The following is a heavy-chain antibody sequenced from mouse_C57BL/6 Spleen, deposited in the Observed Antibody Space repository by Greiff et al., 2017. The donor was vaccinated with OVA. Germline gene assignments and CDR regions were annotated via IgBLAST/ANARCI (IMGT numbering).Heavy chain of an antibody. CDR1: GYTFTSYW. V-gene: IGHV1-64*01. CDR3: ARDDYYGSSFGV. J-gene: IGHJ1*03. Sequence: QVQLQQPGAELVKPGASVKLSCKASGYTFTSYWMHWVKQRPGQGLEWIGMIHPNRGSTNYNEKFKSKATLTVDKSSSTAYMQLSSLTSEDSAVYYCARDDYYGSSFGVWGTGTTVTVSS. CDR2: IHPNRGST. D-gene: IGHD1-1*01.